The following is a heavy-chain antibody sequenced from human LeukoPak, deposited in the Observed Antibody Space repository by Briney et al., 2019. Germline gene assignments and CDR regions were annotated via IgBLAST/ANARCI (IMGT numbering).Heavy chain of an antibody. CDR3: AICYGANEGSFDY. D-gene: IGHD4-17*01. CDR1: GFTFSGSSMN. CDR2: IYYSGGT. V-gene: IGHV4-59*05. J-gene: IGHJ4*02. Sequence: GSLRLSCAASGFTFSGSSMNWVRQAPGKGLEWIGSIYYSGGTYYNPSLKGRVTISVDTSKNQFSLKLSSVTAADTAVYYCAICYGANEGSFDYWGQGTLVTVSA.